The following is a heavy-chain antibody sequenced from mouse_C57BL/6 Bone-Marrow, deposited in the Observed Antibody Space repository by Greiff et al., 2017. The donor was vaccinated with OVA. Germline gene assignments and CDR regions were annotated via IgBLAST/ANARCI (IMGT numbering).Heavy chain of an antibody. CDR3: AGVGFYYSIYVGWYVDV. Sequence: QVQLQQPGAELVKPGASVKLSCKTSGYTFTSYWMHWVKQRPGQGLEWIGMIHPNSGSTNYNEKFKSKATLTVDKSSSTAYMQLSSLTSEDSAVYYCAGVGFYYSIYVGWYVDVWGKGTTVTVSS. D-gene: IGHD2-5*01. J-gene: IGHJ1*03. CDR2: IHPNSGST. CDR1: GYTFTSYW. V-gene: IGHV1-64*01.